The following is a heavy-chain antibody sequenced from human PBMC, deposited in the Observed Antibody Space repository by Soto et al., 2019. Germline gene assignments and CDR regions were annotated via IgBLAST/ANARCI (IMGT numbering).Heavy chain of an antibody. Sequence: EVQLVESGGGLVRPGGSLRLSCAASGLSFSSYWMHWVRQVPGKGLVWVARMNEDGGTTDYADSVKGRFTLSRDNAKNTLYLQMNSLRVEDTAVYYCASDLSGRADVWGQGTTVTVSS. J-gene: IGHJ6*02. V-gene: IGHV3-74*02. CDR3: ASDLSGRADV. CDR1: GLSFSSYW. CDR2: MNEDGGTT. D-gene: IGHD3-10*01.